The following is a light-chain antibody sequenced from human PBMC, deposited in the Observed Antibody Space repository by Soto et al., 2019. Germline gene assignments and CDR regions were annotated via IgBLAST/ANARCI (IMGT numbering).Light chain of an antibody. J-gene: IGLJ3*02. CDR2: EVN. V-gene: IGLV2-8*01. CDR3: SSYAGSNNLRM. CDR1: SSDVGGYDY. Sequence: QSVLTQPPSASGSPGQSVTISCAGTSSDVGGYDYVSWYQQHPGKASKLIIYEVNKRPSGVPDRFSGSKSANTASLTVSGLQAEDEADYYCSSYAGSNNLRMFGGGTKLTVL.